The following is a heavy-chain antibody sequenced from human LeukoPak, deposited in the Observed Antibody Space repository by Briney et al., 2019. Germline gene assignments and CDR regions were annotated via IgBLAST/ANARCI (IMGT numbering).Heavy chain of an antibody. CDR1: GGSISSSTYY. CDR3: TRSVEMATIGVLFDY. J-gene: IGHJ4*02. D-gene: IGHD5-24*01. Sequence: KPSETLSLTCIVSGGSISSSTYYWGWVRQPPGKGLEWIGSIFYSGSTYYNPSLKSRVNISLDMSKKQYSLKVTSVTAADTAVYYCTRSVEMATIGVLFDYWGQGTLVTVSS. V-gene: IGHV4-39*07. CDR2: IFYSGST.